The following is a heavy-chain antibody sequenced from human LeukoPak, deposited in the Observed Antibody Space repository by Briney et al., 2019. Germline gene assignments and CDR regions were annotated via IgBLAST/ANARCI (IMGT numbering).Heavy chain of an antibody. CDR1: GGSISSYY. D-gene: IGHD3-10*01. CDR2: IYYSGST. Sequence: SETLSLTCTVSGGSISSYYWSWIRQPPGKRLEWIGYIYYSGSTNYNPSLKSRVTISVDASKNQFSLKLSSVTAADTAVYYCARVEWFGESDDAFDIWGQGTMVTVSS. V-gene: IGHV4-59*01. J-gene: IGHJ3*02. CDR3: ARVEWFGESDDAFDI.